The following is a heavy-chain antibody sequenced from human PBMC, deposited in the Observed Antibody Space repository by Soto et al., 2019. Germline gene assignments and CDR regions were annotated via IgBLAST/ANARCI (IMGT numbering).Heavy chain of an antibody. J-gene: IGHJ4*02. CDR2: ISGSGGST. CDR1: GFTFSSYA. V-gene: IGHV3-23*01. CDR3: TNVKCVVEYLLNFDY. Sequence: GGSLRLSCAASGFTFSSYAMSWVRQAPGKGLEWASAISGSGGSTYYADSVKGRFTISRDNSKDTLYLQMNSLRAEDTAVYFWTNVKCVVEYLLNFDYWGRGTLVTVSS. D-gene: IGHD2-2*01.